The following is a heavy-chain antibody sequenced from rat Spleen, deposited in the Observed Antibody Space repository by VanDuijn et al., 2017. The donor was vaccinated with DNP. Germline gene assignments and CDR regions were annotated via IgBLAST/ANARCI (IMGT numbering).Heavy chain of an antibody. CDR2: ITTGGGNS. D-gene: IGHD1-10*01. CDR3: ARQGNNFGYFDY. J-gene: IGHJ2*01. Sequence: EVQLVESGGGLVQPGRSLKLSCVASGFTFSDYNMAWVRQAPKKGLEWVATITTGGGNSYYRDSVKGRFTISRDNAKSTLYLQMDSLRSEETATYYCARQGNNFGYFDYWGQGVMVTVSS. V-gene: IGHV5S11*01. CDR1: GFTFSDYN.